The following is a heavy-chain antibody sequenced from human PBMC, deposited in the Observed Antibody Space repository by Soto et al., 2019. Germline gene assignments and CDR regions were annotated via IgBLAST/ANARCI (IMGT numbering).Heavy chain of an antibody. CDR3: ARALVSGYDSSRSGCWFDP. CDR2: IYYSGST. J-gene: IGHJ5*02. CDR1: GDSIGSYY. Sequence: TSETLTLTCTVSGDSIGSYYRTWIRQPPGKGLEWIGYIYYSGSTNYNSSLKSRVTISVDTSKNQFSLKLSSVTAADTAVYYCARALVSGYDSSRSGCWFDPWGQGTLVTVSS. D-gene: IGHD3-22*01. V-gene: IGHV4-59*01.